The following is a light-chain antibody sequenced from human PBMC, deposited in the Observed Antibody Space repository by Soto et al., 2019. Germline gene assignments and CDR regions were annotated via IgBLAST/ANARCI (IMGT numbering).Light chain of an antibody. CDR2: EVT. CDR3: ASYAGNNNFVL. CDR1: SSDVGAYNY. V-gene: IGLV2-8*01. J-gene: IGLJ2*01. Sequence: QSVLAQPPSASGSPGQSVTTSCTGTSSDVGAYNYVSWYQQHPGKAPKLVIYEVTERPSGVPERFSGSKSGSTASLTVSGLQAEDEALYYCASYAGNNNFVLFGGGTKLTVL.